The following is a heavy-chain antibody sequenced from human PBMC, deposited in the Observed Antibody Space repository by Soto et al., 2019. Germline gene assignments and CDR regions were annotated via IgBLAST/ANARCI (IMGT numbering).Heavy chain of an antibody. CDR2: ISYDGSNK. CDR1: GFAFRGYA. J-gene: IGHJ6*02. D-gene: IGHD5-12*01. Sequence: PGGSLSLSCAASGFAFRGYAMHWVRQAPGDGLDWVAVISYDGSNKYYAGSVKGRFTISTDNSKNTLHLQMNSLRAEHTAVSYGASDQGAGNIVATLSARFYGMDVWGQGTTVTVSS. CDR3: ASDQGAGNIVATLSARFYGMDV. V-gene: IGHV3-30-3*01.